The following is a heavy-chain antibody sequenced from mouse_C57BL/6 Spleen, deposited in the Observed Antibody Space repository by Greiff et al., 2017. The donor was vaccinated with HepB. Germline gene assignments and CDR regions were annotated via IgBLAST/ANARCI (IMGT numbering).Heavy chain of an antibody. V-gene: IGHV1-82*01. CDR2: IYPGDGDT. CDR3: ARAAQAAFAY. CDR1: GYAFSSSW. Sequence: QVQLQQSGPELVKPGASVKISCKASGYAFSSSWMNRVKQRPGKGLEWIGRIYPGDGDTNYNGKFKGKATLTADKSSSTAYMQLSSLTSEDSAVYFWARAAQAAFAYWGQGTLVTVSA. J-gene: IGHJ3*01. D-gene: IGHD3-2*02.